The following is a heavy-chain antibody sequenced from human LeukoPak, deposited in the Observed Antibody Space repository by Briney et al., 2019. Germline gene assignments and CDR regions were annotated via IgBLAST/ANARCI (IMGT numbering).Heavy chain of an antibody. V-gene: IGHV4-59*12. CDR2: IYYSGST. CDR1: GGSISSYY. Sequence: SETLSLTCTVSGGSISSYYWSWIRQPPGKGLEWIGYIYYSGSTYYNPSLKSRVTISVDTSKNQFSLKLSSVTAADTAVYYCARVHPVVVVAATEYYFDYWGQGTLVTVSS. D-gene: IGHD2-15*01. CDR3: ARVHPVVVVAATEYYFDY. J-gene: IGHJ4*02.